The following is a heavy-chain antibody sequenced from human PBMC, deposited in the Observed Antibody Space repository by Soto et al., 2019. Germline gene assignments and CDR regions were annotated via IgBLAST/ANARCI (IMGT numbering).Heavy chain of an antibody. Sequence: SGPTLVNPTQTLTLTCTFSGFSLSTSGMRVSWIRQPPGKAPEWLARIDWDDDKFYSTSLKTRLTISKDTSKNQVVLTMTNMDPVDTATYYCARIGSGGYQPWYYFDYWGQGTLVTVSS. V-gene: IGHV2-70*04. D-gene: IGHD1-26*01. CDR1: GFSLSTSGMR. CDR3: ARIGSGGYQPWYYFDY. CDR2: IDWDDDK. J-gene: IGHJ4*02.